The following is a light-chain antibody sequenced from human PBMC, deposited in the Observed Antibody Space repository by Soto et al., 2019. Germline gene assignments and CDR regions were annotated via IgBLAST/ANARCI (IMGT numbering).Light chain of an antibody. CDR3: QQYNTYST. CDR1: QNIRNL. J-gene: IGKJ5*01. Sequence: EIQMSQSPSSRSASVGYSVTITCRASQNIRNLLAWYQQKPGKAPNPLIYDASSLKSGVPSRFSGSGSGTEFTLTISSLQPDDFATYYCQQYNTYSTFGQGTRLEIK. CDR2: DAS. V-gene: IGKV1-5*01.